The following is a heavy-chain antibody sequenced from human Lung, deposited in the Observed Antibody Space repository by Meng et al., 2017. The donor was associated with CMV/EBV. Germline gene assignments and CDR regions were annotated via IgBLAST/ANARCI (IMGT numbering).Heavy chain of an antibody. D-gene: IGHD3-22*01. CDR3: TAGLYDSGGVDQ. V-gene: IGHV3-15*01. CDR2: IKTKTDGGTT. J-gene: IGHJ4*02. Sequence: SCAASGFTFNDAWMNWVRQAPGKGLEWVGRIKTKTDGGTTDYAAPVKGGFTISRDDSKNTLYMRMNSLKTEDTAVYYYTAGLYDSGGVDQWGQGXLVTVSS. CDR1: GFTFNDAW.